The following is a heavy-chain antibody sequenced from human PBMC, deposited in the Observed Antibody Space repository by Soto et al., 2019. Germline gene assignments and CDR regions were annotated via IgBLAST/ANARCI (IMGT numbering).Heavy chain of an antibody. CDR2: IKQDGSEK. CDR1: GFTFSTYW. V-gene: IGHV3-7*04. Sequence: GGSLRLSCAAPGFTFSTYWMSWVRQAPGKGLEWVANIKQDGSEKYYVDSVKGRFTISRDNGKNSLYLQINSLRVEDTAVYYCARGDFYDSSGPFSDAFDIWGQGTMVTVSS. J-gene: IGHJ3*02. D-gene: IGHD3-22*01. CDR3: ARGDFYDSSGPFSDAFDI.